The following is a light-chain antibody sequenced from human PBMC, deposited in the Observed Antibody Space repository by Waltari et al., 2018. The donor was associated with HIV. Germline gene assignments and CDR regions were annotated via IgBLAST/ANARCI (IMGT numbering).Light chain of an antibody. Sequence: QSVLTQPPAASGTPGQRVTISCSGSMSTLGSTNVYWYQHVPGTAPKLLMYRNDQRPSGVPDRFSGSKSGTSASLAISGLRSEDEADYYCVVWDDSLSGVVFGGGTKLTVL. J-gene: IGLJ2*01. CDR1: MSTLGSTN. CDR3: VVWDDSLSGVV. V-gene: IGLV1-47*01. CDR2: RND.